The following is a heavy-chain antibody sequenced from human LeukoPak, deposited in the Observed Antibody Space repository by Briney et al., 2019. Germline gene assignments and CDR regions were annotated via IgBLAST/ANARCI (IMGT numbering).Heavy chain of an antibody. V-gene: IGHV3-48*03. Sequence: GGSLRLSCAASGFTLSSYEMNWVRQAPGKGLEWVSYISSSGSTIYYADSVKGRFTISRDNAKNSLYLQMNSLRAEDTAVYYCARNRRDFDYWGQGTLVTVSS. J-gene: IGHJ4*02. D-gene: IGHD1-14*01. CDR1: GFTLSSYE. CDR3: ARNRRDFDY. CDR2: ISSSGSTI.